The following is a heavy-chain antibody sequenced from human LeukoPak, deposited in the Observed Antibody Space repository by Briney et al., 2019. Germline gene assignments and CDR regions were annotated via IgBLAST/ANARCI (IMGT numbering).Heavy chain of an antibody. CDR1: GGTFSSYA. CDR3: ATYSSSSYLRAFDI. D-gene: IGHD6-6*01. CDR2: IIPIFGTA. V-gene: IGHV1-69*05. J-gene: IGHJ3*02. Sequence: ASVKVSCKASGGTFSSYAISWVRQAPGQGLEWMGGIIPIFGTANYAQKFQGRVTITTDESTSTAYMELSSLRSEDTAVYYCATYSSSSYLRAFDIWGQGTMVTVSS.